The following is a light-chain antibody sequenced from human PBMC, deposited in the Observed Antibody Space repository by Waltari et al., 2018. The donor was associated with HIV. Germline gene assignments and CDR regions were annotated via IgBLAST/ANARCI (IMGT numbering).Light chain of an antibody. CDR1: QTVVNNY. J-gene: IGKJ1*01. Sequence: EIVLTQSPGALCLSLGERVTLSCRASQTVVNNYFAWYQQKPGQAPRLRIYGTSRRATGIPDRFSGSGSGTDFTLMITRLEPEDSAVYLCQQYGNSPPTFGQGTKVEIK. V-gene: IGKV3-20*01. CDR3: QQYGNSPPT. CDR2: GTS.